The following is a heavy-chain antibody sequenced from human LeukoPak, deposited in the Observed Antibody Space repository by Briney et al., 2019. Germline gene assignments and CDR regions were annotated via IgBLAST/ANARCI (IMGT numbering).Heavy chain of an antibody. V-gene: IGHV4-59*01. CDR2: IYYSGST. J-gene: IGHJ5*02. Sequence: SETLSLTCTDPGGSISSYYWSWIRQPPGKGLEWIGYIYYSGSTNYNPSLKSRVTISVDTSKNQFSLKLSSVTAADTAVYYCARGSLRYFGFDPWGQGTLVTVSS. CDR1: GGSISSYY. D-gene: IGHD3-9*01. CDR3: ARGSLRYFGFDP.